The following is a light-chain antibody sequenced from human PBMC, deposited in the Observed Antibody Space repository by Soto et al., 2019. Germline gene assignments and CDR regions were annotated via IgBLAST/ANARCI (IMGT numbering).Light chain of an antibody. CDR2: DAS. CDR3: QHYNSYSRA. J-gene: IGKJ1*01. CDR1: EFISDW. Sequence: DIQMTQSPSTLSASVGDRVTMTCRASEFISDWLAWYQQKPGQAPKLLIYDASTLESGVPGRFSGSGVGTHFTLTISGLQPEDFATYHCQHYNSYSRAFGQGTKVAIK. V-gene: IGKV1-5*01.